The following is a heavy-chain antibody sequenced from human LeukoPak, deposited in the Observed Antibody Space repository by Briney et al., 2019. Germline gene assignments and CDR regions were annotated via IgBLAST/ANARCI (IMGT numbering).Heavy chain of an antibody. V-gene: IGHV1-69*13. Sequence: ASVKVSCKASGGTFSSYAISWVRQAPGQGLEWMGGVIPIFGTANYAQKFQGRVTITADESTSTAYMELSSLRSEDTAVYYCARDRAGSGWEDPFDYWGQGTLVTVSP. CDR1: GGTFSSYA. J-gene: IGHJ4*02. CDR3: ARDRAGSGWEDPFDY. D-gene: IGHD6-19*01. CDR2: VIPIFGTA.